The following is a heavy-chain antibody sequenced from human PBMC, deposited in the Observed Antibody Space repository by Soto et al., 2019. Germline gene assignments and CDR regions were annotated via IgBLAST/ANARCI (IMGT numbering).Heavy chain of an antibody. CDR1: GGSISSSNW. CDR3: ARVSPLYGDYLWYNWFDP. D-gene: IGHD4-17*01. CDR2: IYHSGST. V-gene: IGHV4-4*02. Sequence: QVQLQESGPGLVKPSGTLSLTCAVYGGSISSSNWWSWVRQPPGKGLEWIGEIYHSGSTNYNPSLKSRVTISVDKSKNQFSLKLSSVTAADTAVYYCARVSPLYGDYLWYNWFDPWGQGTLVTVSS. J-gene: IGHJ5*02.